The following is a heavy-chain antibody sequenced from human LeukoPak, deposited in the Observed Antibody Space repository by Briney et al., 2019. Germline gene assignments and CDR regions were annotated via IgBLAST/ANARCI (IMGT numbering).Heavy chain of an antibody. V-gene: IGHV3-23*01. J-gene: IGHJ3*02. D-gene: IGHD3-22*01. CDR3: AKDLSSGYYDTFDI. Sequence: GGSLRLSCAASGFTSSSYVMSWVRQAPGKGLEWVSASSGSGSITYYADSVKGRFTISRDNSNNTLYLQMNSLRAEDTAVYYCAKDLSSGYYDTFDIWGQGTMVTVSS. CDR1: GFTSSSYV. CDR2: SSGSGSIT.